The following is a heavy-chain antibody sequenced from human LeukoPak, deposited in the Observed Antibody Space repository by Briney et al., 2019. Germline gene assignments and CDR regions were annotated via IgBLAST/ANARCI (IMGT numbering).Heavy chain of an antibody. J-gene: IGHJ6*03. V-gene: IGHV1-46*01. CDR2: INPSGGST. CDR3: ARDSGAAQLGYYYYYMDV. CDR1: GYTFTSYY. Sequence: ASVKVSCKASGYTFTSYYMHWVRQAPGQGLGWMVIINPSGGSTSYAQKFQGRVTMTRDMSTSTVYMELSSLRSEDTAVYYCARDSGAAQLGYYYYYMDVWGKGTTVTVSS. D-gene: IGHD6-13*01.